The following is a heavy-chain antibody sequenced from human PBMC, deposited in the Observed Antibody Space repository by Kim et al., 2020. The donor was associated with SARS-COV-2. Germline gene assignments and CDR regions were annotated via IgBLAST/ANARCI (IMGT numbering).Heavy chain of an antibody. Sequence: PSLKSRVTISVDTSKNQFSLKLSSVTAADTAVYYCARGTYYYDSSGYPDPWGQGTLVTVSS. J-gene: IGHJ5*02. D-gene: IGHD3-22*01. CDR3: ARGTYYYDSSGYPDP. V-gene: IGHV4-31*02.